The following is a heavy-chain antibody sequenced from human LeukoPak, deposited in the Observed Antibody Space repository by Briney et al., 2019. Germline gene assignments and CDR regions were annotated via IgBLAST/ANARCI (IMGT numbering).Heavy chain of an antibody. CDR2: ISRSSRI. Sequence: GGSLRLSCAASGFSFSSYSMNWLRQAPGKGLEWVSHISRSSRIHYADFVKGRFTISRDNAKNSLFLQMNSLRAEDTAAYYCARDGYYYDIWGQGTMVTVSS. CDR1: GFSFSSYS. V-gene: IGHV3-48*01. J-gene: IGHJ3*02. CDR3: ARDGYYYDI. D-gene: IGHD3-10*01.